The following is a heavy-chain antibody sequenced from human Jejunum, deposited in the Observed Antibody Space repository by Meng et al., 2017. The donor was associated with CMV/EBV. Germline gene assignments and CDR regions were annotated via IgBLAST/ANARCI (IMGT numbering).Heavy chain of an antibody. J-gene: IGHJ3*02. D-gene: IGHD2-2*01. V-gene: IGHV3-74*01. CDR2: INNDGSAM. CDR3: AREGLCAGPSCRAFDI. CDR1: TLSNYW. Sequence: TLSNYWMHWVRQAPGKGLVWVARINNDGSAMSHADSVKGRLTISRDNAKNSLSLHINNLRADDAAVYYCAREGLCAGPSCRAFDIWGQGTLVTVSS.